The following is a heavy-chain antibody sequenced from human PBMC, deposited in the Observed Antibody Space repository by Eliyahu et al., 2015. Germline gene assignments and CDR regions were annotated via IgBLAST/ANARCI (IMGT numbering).Heavy chain of an antibody. CDR1: GFXFXTYS. D-gene: IGHD3-10*01. CDR3: VRDSFGVGWGQLEYYYDS. CDR2: ISGSGNYI. J-gene: IGHJ5*01. V-gene: IGHV3-21*02. Sequence: EVQLVESGGGLVQPGGSLRXXGXASGFXFXTYSXNWVRQAPGKGLEWVALISGSGNYIYYADSVKGRFTISRDNAENSLYLHMSGLRVEDTAVYYCVRDSFGVGWGQLEYYYDSWGQGTLVTVSS.